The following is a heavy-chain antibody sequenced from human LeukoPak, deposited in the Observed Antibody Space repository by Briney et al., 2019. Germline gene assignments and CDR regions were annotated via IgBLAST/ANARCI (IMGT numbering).Heavy chain of an antibody. CDR3: ARWVLTGYSH. Sequence: PSGTLSLTCAVYGGSFSGYYWSWIRQPPGKGLEWIGEINHSGSTNYNPSLKSRVTISVDTSKNQFSLKLSSVTAADTAVYYCARWVLTGYSHWGQGTLVTVSS. J-gene: IGHJ4*02. CDR1: GGSFSGYY. V-gene: IGHV4-34*01. D-gene: IGHD3-9*01. CDR2: INHSGST.